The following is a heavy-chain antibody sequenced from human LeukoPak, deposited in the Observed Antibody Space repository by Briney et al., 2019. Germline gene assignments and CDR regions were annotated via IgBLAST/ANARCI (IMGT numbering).Heavy chain of an antibody. D-gene: IGHD2-2*01. J-gene: IGHJ6*02. Sequence: GGSLRLSCAASGFTFSSYAMHWVRQAPGKGLEWVAVISYDGSNKYYADSVKGRFTISRDNSKNTLYLQMNSLRAEDTAVYYCAKDDRFVVVPAPLRLWYYYYGMDVWGQGTTVTVSS. CDR3: AKDDRFVVVPAPLRLWYYYYGMDV. V-gene: IGHV3-30-3*01. CDR2: ISYDGSNK. CDR1: GFTFSSYA.